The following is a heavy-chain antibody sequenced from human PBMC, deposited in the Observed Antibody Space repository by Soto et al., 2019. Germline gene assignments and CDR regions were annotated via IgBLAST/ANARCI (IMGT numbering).Heavy chain of an antibody. CDR3: AREVRDCSSTSCYYYLGPNWFDP. Sequence: GGSLRLSCAASGFTFSSYWMSWVRQAPGKGLEWVANIKQDGSEKYYVDSVKGRFTISRDNAKNSLYLQMNSLRAEDTAVYYCAREVRDCSSTSCYYYLGPNWFDPWGQGTLVTVSS. D-gene: IGHD2-2*01. CDR1: GFTFSSYW. CDR2: IKQDGSEK. V-gene: IGHV3-7*01. J-gene: IGHJ5*02.